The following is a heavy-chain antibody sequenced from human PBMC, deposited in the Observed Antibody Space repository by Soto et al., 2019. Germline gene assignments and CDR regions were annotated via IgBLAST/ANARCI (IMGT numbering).Heavy chain of an antibody. CDR1: GGSISSYY. D-gene: IGHD6-19*01. Sequence: PSETLSLTCTASGGSISSYYWSWIRQPPGKGLEWIGYIYYSGSTNYNPSLKSRVTISVDTSKNQFSLKLSSVTAADTAVYYCARSHSGWYGGYYYYGMDVWGQGTTVT. CDR3: ARSHSGWYGGYYYYGMDV. J-gene: IGHJ6*02. CDR2: IYYSGST. V-gene: IGHV4-59*08.